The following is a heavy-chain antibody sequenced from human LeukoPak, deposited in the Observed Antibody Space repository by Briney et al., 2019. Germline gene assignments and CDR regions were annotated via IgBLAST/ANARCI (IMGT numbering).Heavy chain of an antibody. CDR2: IYSGGST. CDR1: GFTVSSNY. Sequence: PGRSLRLSCAASGFTVSSNYMSWVRRAPGKGLEWVSVIYSGGSTYYADSVKGRFTISRDNSKNTLYLQMNSLRAEDTAVYYCAREVPPFFWSGYYAAVDYYGMDVWGQGTTVTVSS. V-gene: IGHV3-66*01. CDR3: AREVPPFFWSGYYAAVDYYGMDV. D-gene: IGHD3-3*01. J-gene: IGHJ6*02.